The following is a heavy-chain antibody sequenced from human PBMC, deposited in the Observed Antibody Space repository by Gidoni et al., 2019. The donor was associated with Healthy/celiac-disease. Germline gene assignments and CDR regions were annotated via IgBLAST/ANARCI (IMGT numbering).Heavy chain of an antibody. J-gene: IGHJ3*02. V-gene: IGHV4-39*01. CDR3: ASSPRLGTSTVMITFGGARRAFDI. CDR2: IYYSGIT. CDR1: GGSISSSSYY. D-gene: IGHD3-16*01. Sequence: QLQLQESGPGLVKPSETLSLTCTVSGGSISSSSYYWAWIRQPPGKGLEWIWSIYYSGITYYNPSLKSRVTISVDTSKNQCSLKLSSVTAADTAVYYCASSPRLGTSTVMITFGGARRAFDIWGQGTMVTVSS.